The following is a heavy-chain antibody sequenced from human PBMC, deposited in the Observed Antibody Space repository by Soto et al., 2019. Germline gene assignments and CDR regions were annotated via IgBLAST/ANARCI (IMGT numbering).Heavy chain of an antibody. V-gene: IGHV4-30-2*01. Sequence: PSETLSLTCTFSGASIPYGGYSWSWIRQPPGKGLEWIGYISHLENTFYNPSFPSRLTLSIDRSKNQFSLNLASLTTADTAVYYCARGGGYDPFDYWGQGTLLAVSS. CDR2: ISHLENT. D-gene: IGHD5-12*01. J-gene: IGHJ4*02. CDR3: ARGGGYDPFDY. CDR1: GASIPYGGYS.